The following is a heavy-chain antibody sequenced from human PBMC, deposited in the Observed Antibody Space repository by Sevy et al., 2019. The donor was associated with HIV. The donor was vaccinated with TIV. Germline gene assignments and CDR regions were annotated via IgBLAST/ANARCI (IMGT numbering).Heavy chain of an antibody. V-gene: IGHV4-4*07. CDR2: FYSSGGT. J-gene: IGHJ4*02. D-gene: IGHD2-21*01. Sequence: SETLSLTCTVSGGSISSQYWTWVRQPVGKGLEWIGHFYSSGGTDYNPSLKSRVTMSVDTSENSFFLKMTSVTAADTAVYYCALFENNNVWGQGILVTVSS. CDR1: GGSISSQY. CDR3: ALFENNNV.